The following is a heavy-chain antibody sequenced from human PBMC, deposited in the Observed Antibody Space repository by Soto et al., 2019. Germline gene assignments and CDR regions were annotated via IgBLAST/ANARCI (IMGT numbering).Heavy chain of an antibody. CDR3: ASHLRYYDSSGYFVDY. Sequence: QLQLQESGPGLVKPSETLSLTCTVSGGSISSSSYYWGWIRQPPGKGLEWIGSIYYSGSTYYNPSLKSRVTISVDTSKNQFSLKLSSVTAADTAVYYCASHLRYYDSSGYFVDYWGQGTLVTVSS. V-gene: IGHV4-39*01. D-gene: IGHD3-22*01. CDR1: GGSISSSSYY. CDR2: IYYSGST. J-gene: IGHJ4*02.